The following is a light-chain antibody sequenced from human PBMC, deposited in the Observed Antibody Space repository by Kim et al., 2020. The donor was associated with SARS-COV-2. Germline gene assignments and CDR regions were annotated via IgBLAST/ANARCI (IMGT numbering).Light chain of an antibody. CDR2: GAS. V-gene: IGKV3-15*01. CDR1: QSVSSN. CDR3: QQYNNWPLT. J-gene: IGKJ4*01. Sequence: EIVMTQSPATLSVSPGERATLSCRASQSVSSNLAWYQQKPGQAPRLLIYGASTRATGITARFSGSGSGTEFTLTISSLQSEDFAVYYCQQYNNWPLTLGGGTKLEI.